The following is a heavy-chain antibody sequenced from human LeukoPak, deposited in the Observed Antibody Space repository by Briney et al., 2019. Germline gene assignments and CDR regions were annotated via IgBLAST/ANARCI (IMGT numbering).Heavy chain of an antibody. CDR2: IKQDGSEK. D-gene: IGHD6-19*01. CDR1: GFTFSSYW. V-gene: IGHV3-7*01. CDR3: ATRSSYSSGWYAGYFDL. Sequence: AGGSLRLSCAASGFTFSSYWMSWVRQAPGKGLEWVANIKQDGSEKHYVGSVKGRFTISRDNAKNSLYLQMNSLRAEDTAVYYCATRSSYSSGWYAGYFDLWGRGTLVTVSS. J-gene: IGHJ2*01.